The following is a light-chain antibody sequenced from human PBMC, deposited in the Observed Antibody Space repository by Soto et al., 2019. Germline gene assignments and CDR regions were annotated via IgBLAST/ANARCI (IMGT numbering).Light chain of an antibody. CDR3: QQYAGPPTT. CDR2: GAS. J-gene: IGKJ5*01. V-gene: IGKV3-20*01. CDR1: QTVSNNY. Sequence: IVLTPSPGTLSLSPVYRATLCFRSSQTVSNNYLAWCQQKPGQAPRVIMYGASRRATGIPDRFSGGGSGTDFTLTISRLEPEDFAVYFCQQYAGPPTTFGQGTRLEIK.